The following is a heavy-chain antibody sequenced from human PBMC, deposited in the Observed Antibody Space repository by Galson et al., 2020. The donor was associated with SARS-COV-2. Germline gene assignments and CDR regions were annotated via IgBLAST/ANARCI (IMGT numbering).Heavy chain of an antibody. V-gene: IGHV4-39*01. D-gene: IGHD3-10*01. CDR1: GGPISSSGYY. Sequence: SETLSLTCTVSGGPISSSGYYWGWISQPPGKGLEWIGSLYYSGSTYYNQSLKSRVTISEDTSKNQFSLKLSSVTAADTAVYYCARHPYRGFYSYMDVWGKGTTVTVSS. CDR2: LYYSGST. CDR3: ARHPYRGFYSYMDV. J-gene: IGHJ6*03.